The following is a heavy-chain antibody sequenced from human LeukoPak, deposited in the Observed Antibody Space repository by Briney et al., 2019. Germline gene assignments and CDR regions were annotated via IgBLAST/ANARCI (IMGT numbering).Heavy chain of an antibody. Sequence: SETLSLTCTVSGGSISSSSYYWGWIRQPPGKGLEWIGSIYYSGSTYYHPSLKSRVTISVDTSKNQFSLKLSSVTAADTALYYCARGTGNPYYFDYWGQGTLVTVSS. CDR1: GGSISSSSYY. CDR2: IYYSGST. V-gene: IGHV4-39*07. D-gene: IGHD1-14*01. CDR3: ARGTGNPYYFDY. J-gene: IGHJ4*02.